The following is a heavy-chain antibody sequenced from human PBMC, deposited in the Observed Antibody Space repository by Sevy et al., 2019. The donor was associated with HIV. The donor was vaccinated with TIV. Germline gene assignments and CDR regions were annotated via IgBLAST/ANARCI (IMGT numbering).Heavy chain of an antibody. J-gene: IGHJ5*02. CDR1: GFTFSNYW. CDR3: VRDRGGCGGAGYPA. V-gene: IGHV3-7*01. D-gene: IGHD2-21*02. CDR2: IKQTGNEI. Sequence: GGSLRLSCAASGFTFSNYWMGWVRQAPGKGLEWVANIKQTGNEIHYVDSVKGRFTISRDNGRNSLNLQMNGLRDEDTAVYYCVRDRGGCGGAGYPAWCQGTLVTVSS.